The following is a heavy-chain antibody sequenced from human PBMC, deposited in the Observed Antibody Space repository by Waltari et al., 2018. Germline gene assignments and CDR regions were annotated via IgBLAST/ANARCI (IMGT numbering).Heavy chain of an antibody. CDR3: ARDEDSGSSRGAFDI. CDR2: IIPIFGTA. CDR1: GGTFSSYA. Sequence: QVQLVQSGAEVKKPGSSVKVSCKAAGGTFSSYAIRWVRRAPGQGLEWMGGIIPIFGTANYAQKFQGRVTITADESTSTAYMELSSLRSEDTAVYYCARDEDSGSSRGAFDIWGQGTMVTVSS. J-gene: IGHJ3*02. D-gene: IGHD1-26*01. V-gene: IGHV1-69*01.